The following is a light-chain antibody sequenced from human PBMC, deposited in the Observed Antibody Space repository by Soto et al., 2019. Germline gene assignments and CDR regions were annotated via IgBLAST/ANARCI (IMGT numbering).Light chain of an antibody. J-gene: IGKJ5*01. CDR2: GAS. CDR3: QRYGSSPIT. Sequence: EIVLTQSPGTLSLSPGERATLSCRASQSVSSSYLAWYQQKSGQAPRLLIYGASSRATGIPDRFSGSGSGTDFPLTISRLEPEDFAAYYCQRYGSSPITFGQGTRLEIK. CDR1: QSVSSSY. V-gene: IGKV3-20*01.